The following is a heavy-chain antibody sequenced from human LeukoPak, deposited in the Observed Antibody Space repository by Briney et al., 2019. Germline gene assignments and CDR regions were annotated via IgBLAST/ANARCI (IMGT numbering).Heavy chain of an antibody. V-gene: IGHV1-69*04. CDR3: AIHGFSEYGY. D-gene: IGHD6-6*01. CDR1: GYTFTSYA. J-gene: IGHJ4*02. Sequence: SVKVSCKASGYTFTSYAISWVRQAPGQGLEWMGRIIPILGIANYAQKFQGRVTITADKSTSTAYMELSSLRSEDTAVYYCAIHGFSEYGYWGQGTLVTVSS. CDR2: IIPILGIA.